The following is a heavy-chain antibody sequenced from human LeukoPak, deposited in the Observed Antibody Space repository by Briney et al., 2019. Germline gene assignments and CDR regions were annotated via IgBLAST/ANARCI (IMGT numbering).Heavy chain of an antibody. D-gene: IGHD6-6*01. CDR2: ISSSGSTI. J-gene: IGHJ4*02. V-gene: IGHV3-11*04. CDR1: GFTFSDYY. Sequence: KSGGSLRLSCAASGFTFSDYYMSWIRQAPGKGLEWVSYISSSGSTIYYADSVKGRFTISRDNAKNSLYLQMNSLRAEDTAVYYCASPVGSSSPPVFDYWGQGTLVTVSS. CDR3: ASPVGSSSPPVFDY.